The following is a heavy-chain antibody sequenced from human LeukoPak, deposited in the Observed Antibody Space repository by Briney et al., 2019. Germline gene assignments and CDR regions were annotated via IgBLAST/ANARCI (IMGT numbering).Heavy chain of an antibody. CDR2: ISVSGGST. V-gene: IGHV3-23*01. CDR1: GVTFSSYA. J-gene: IGHJ4*02. CDR3: QKDIVVVDAIGGVYGGPFEY. D-gene: IGHD2-21*01. Sequence: GESLTLSCAASGVTFSSYAMSWVRQAPGKGLEWVSAISVSGGSTYYPDSVNGRFTISRANSKNTLYLQMTSLRAADMGVYYCQKDIVVVDAIGGVYGGPFEYWGQGPLVRVS.